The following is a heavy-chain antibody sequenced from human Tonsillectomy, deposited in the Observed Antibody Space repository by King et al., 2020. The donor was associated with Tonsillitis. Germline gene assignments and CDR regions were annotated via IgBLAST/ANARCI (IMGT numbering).Heavy chain of an antibody. Sequence: QLVEAGGGLVQPGGSLRLSCAASGFTFSSYWMSWVRQAPGKGLEWVANIKQDGSEKYYVDSVKGRFTISRDNAKNSLYLQMNSLRAKDTAVYYCARKGKGQWVVQMYWCDPGGLGTLVTVSS. V-gene: IGHV3-7*01. CDR2: IKQDGSEK. CDR3: ARKGKGQWVVQMYWCDP. CDR1: GFTFSSYW. D-gene: IGHD6-19*01. J-gene: IGHJ5*02.